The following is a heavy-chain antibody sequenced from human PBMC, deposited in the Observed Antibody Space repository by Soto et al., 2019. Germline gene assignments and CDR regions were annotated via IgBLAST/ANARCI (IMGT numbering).Heavy chain of an antibody. Sequence: EVQLVESGGGLVQPGGSLRLSCAASGFTFSSYSMNWVRQAPGKGLEWVSYISSSSSTIYYADSVKGRFTISRDNAKKSLYLQMNSLRAEDKAVYYCARRGRSSSGGWFDPWGQGTLVTVSS. CDR2: ISSSSSTI. CDR3: ARRGRSSSGGWFDP. V-gene: IGHV3-48*01. D-gene: IGHD6-6*01. J-gene: IGHJ5*02. CDR1: GFTFSSYS.